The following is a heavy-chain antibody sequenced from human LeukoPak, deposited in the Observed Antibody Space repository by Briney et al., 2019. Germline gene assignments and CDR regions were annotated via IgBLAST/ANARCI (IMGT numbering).Heavy chain of an antibody. CDR2: IRYDGSNK. CDR1: GFTFSSHG. Sequence: GGSLRLSCAASGFTFSSHGMHWVRQAPGKGLEWVAFIRYDGSNKYYADSVKGRFTISRDNSKNTLYLQMNSLRAEDTAVYYCATNPVDYYDSSGYYSKKDDFDYWGQGTLVTVSS. D-gene: IGHD3-22*01. V-gene: IGHV3-30*02. J-gene: IGHJ4*02. CDR3: ATNPVDYYDSSGYYSKKDDFDY.